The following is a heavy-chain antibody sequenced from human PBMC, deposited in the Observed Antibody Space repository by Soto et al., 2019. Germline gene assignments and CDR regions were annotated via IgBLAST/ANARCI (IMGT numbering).Heavy chain of an antibody. CDR3: EIRKLLECWASDAYVYDIDV. D-gene: IGHD3-3*01. V-gene: IGHV3-48*02. CDR2: ISSDSRTI. CDR1: GFSLSDYA. Sequence: GGSLRLSCVASGFSLSDYAVNWVRQAPGKGLEWVSFISSDSRTIYYADSVEGRFTVSRDNARNSVSLQMDSLRDEDAAVYYIEIRKLLECWASDAYVYDIDVSVQRIPVIVSS. J-gene: IGHJ6*02.